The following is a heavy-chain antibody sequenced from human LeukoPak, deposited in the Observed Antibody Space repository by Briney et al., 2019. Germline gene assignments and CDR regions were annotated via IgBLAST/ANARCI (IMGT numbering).Heavy chain of an antibody. V-gene: IGHV3-9*01. CDR1: GFTFDDYA. D-gene: IGHD6-13*01. CDR2: ISWNSGSI. CDR3: AKGAAAGTGRGWYFDL. Sequence: GRSLRLSCAASGFTFDDYAMHWVRQAPGKGLEWVSGISWNSGSIGYADSVKGRFTIPRDNAKNSLYLQMNSLRAEDTALYYCAKGAAAGTGRGWYFDLWGRGTLVTVSS. J-gene: IGHJ2*01.